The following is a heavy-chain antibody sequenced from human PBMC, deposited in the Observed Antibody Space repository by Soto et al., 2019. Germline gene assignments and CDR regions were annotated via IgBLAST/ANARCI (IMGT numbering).Heavy chain of an antibody. V-gene: IGHV1-2*02. Sequence: VASVKVSCKASGYTFTGYYMHWVRQAPGQGLEWMGWINPNSGGTNYAQKFQGRVTMTRDTSISTAYMELSRLRSYDTAVYYCARVKNRRYYDSSGYSIPLDYWGQGTLVTVSS. CDR3: ARVKNRRYYDSSGYSIPLDY. J-gene: IGHJ4*02. D-gene: IGHD3-22*01. CDR1: GYTFTGYY. CDR2: INPNSGGT.